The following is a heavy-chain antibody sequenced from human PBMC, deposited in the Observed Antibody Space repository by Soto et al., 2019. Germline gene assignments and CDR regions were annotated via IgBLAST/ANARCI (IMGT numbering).Heavy chain of an antibody. CDR3: TTPLGVVVPAAIGKQGYFDY. Sequence: GGSLRLSCAASGFTFSNAWMSWVRQAPGKGLEWVGRIKSKTDGGTTDYAAPVKGRFTISRDDSKNTLYLQMNSLKTEDTAVYYCTTPLGVVVPAAIGKQGYFDYWGQGTLVTVSS. J-gene: IGHJ4*02. CDR1: GFTFSNAW. D-gene: IGHD2-2*01. CDR2: IKSKTDGGTT. V-gene: IGHV3-15*01.